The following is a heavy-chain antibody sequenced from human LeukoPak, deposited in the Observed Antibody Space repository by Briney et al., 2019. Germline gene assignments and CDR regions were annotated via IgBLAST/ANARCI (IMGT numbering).Heavy chain of an antibody. CDR2: IYPGDSDT. CDR1: GYSFTNYW. Sequence: LGESLKISCKAYGYSFTNYWIGWVRQMPGKGLEWMGIIYPGDSDTRYSPSFQGQVTISADKSISTAYVQWSSLKASDTAMYYCARRGAYSGYGDYWGQGTLVTVSS. V-gene: IGHV5-51*01. CDR3: ARRGAYSGYGDY. D-gene: IGHD5-12*01. J-gene: IGHJ4*02.